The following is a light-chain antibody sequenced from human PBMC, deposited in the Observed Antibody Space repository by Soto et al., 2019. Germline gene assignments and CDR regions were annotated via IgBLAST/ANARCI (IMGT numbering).Light chain of an antibody. CDR2: ASS. Sequence: AIQMTQSLSSLSASVGDRVTITCRASQGIRNELAWYQQRPGRAPNLLIYASSNLQTGVPSRFRGSGSGTDFTLTISSLQPEDFATYYCLQDYSYPRTFGQGTKVEV. J-gene: IGKJ1*01. CDR1: QGIRNE. CDR3: LQDYSYPRT. V-gene: IGKV1-6*01.